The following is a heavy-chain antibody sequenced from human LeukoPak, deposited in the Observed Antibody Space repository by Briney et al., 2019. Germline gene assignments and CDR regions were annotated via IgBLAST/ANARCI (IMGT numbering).Heavy chain of an antibody. J-gene: IGHJ4*02. CDR1: GYSISSGYY. CDR3: AFGSSWPLWGY. CDR2: TYHSGST. Sequence: SETLSLTCSVFGYSISSGYYWAWIRQPPGEGLEWIGSTYHSGSTYYNPSLKSRVTISVDTSKNQFSLKLSSVTAADTAVYYCAFGSSWPLWGYWGQGTLVTVSS. V-gene: IGHV4-38-2*02. D-gene: IGHD6-13*01.